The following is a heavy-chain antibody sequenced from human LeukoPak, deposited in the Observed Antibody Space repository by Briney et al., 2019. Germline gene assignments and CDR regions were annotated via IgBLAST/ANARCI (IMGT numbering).Heavy chain of an antibody. CDR2: IIPIFGTA. J-gene: IGHJ5*02. D-gene: IGHD1-7*01. V-gene: IGHV1-69*13. CDR3: AIMVAEGTSWFDP. Sequence: VASVKVSCKASGGTFSSYAISWVRQAPGQGLEWMGGIIPIFGTANYAQKFQGRVTITADESTSTAYMELSSLRSEDTAVYYCAIMVAEGTSWFDPWGQGTLVTVSS. CDR1: GGTFSSYA.